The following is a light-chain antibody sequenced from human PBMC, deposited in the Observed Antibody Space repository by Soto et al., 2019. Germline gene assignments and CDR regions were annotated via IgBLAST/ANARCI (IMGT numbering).Light chain of an antibody. J-gene: IGLJ2*01. Sequence: QSVLTQPASVSGSPGQSITISCTGTSSDVGSYNYVSWYQQHPGKAPKLMIYEVRNRPLGVSDRFSGSKSGKTASLTIFGLQAEDEADYYCSSYTTSTTQVFGGGTKLTVL. CDR2: EVR. CDR1: SSDVGSYNY. CDR3: SSYTTSTTQV. V-gene: IGLV2-14*01.